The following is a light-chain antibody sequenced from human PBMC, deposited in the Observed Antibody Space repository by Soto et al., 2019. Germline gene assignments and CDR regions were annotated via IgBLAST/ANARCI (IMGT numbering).Light chain of an antibody. Sequence: EIVFTQSPGNLSLSPGERATLSCRASQSVSSSYLAWYQQKPGQAPRLVIYGASSRATGIPDRFSGSGSGTEFSLTISRLEPEDSAVYDCHQYHSPPQTFDQGTKVDIK. V-gene: IGKV3-20*01. CDR2: GAS. CDR1: QSVSSSY. J-gene: IGKJ1*01. CDR3: HQYHSPPQT.